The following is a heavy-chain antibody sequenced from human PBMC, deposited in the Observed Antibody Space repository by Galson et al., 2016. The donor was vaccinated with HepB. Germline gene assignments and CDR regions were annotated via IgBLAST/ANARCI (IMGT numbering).Heavy chain of an antibody. V-gene: IGHV4-31*03. CDR2: IYYSGST. J-gene: IGHJ4*02. CDR1: GGSISSGGYY. Sequence: TLSLTCTVPGGSISSGGYYWSWIRQHPGKGLEWIGYIYYSGSTWYNPSLKSRLTISVDTSKNQFSLKLSSVTAADTAIYYCARGGGYTSYDYWGQGTLVTVSS. CDR3: ARGGGYTSYDY. D-gene: IGHD5-18*01.